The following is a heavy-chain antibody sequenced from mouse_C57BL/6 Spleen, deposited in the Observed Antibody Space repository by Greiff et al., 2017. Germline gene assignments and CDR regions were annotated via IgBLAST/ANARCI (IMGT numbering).Heavy chain of an antibody. V-gene: IGHV14-2*01. J-gene: IGHJ4*01. Sequence: EVQLQQSGAELVKPGASVKLSCTASGFNIKDYYMHWVKQRTEQGLEWIGRIDPEDGETKYAPKFQGKATITADTSSNTAYLQPSSLTSEDTAIYYCARTNGSSYIYYAMDYWGQGTSVTVSS. CDR1: GFNIKDYY. CDR3: ARTNGSSYIYYAMDY. D-gene: IGHD1-1*01. CDR2: IDPEDGET.